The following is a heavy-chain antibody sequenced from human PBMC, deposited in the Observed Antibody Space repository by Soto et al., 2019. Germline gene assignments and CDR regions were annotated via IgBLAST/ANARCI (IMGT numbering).Heavy chain of an antibody. V-gene: IGHV4-59*08. CDR3: ARHVDSGYDSLGAFDI. D-gene: IGHD5-12*01. Sequence: SETLSLTCTVSGGSISSYYWSWIRQPPGKGLEWIGYIYYSGSTNYNPSLKSRVTISVDTSKNQFSLKLSSVTAADTAVYYCARHVDSGYDSLGAFDIWGQGTMVTVSS. CDR1: GGSISSYY. J-gene: IGHJ3*02. CDR2: IYYSGST.